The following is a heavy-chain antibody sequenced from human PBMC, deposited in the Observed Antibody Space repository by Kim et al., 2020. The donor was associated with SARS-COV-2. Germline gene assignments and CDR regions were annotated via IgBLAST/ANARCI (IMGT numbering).Heavy chain of an antibody. D-gene: IGHD3-22*01. CDR2: IYYSGST. CDR3: ASLYYDSSGYYPNWFDP. Sequence: SETLSLTCTVSGGSISSYYWSWIRQPPGKGLEWIGYIYYSGSTNYNPSLKSRVTISVDTSKNQFSLKLSSVTAADTAVYYCASLYYDSSGYYPNWFDPWGQGTLVTVSS. CDR1: GGSISSYY. V-gene: IGHV4-59*13. J-gene: IGHJ5*02.